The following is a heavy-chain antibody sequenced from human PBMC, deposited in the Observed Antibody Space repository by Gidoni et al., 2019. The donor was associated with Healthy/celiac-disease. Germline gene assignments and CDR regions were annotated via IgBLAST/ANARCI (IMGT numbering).Heavy chain of an antibody. J-gene: IGHJ6*02. CDR1: GYTFTSYD. CDR3: ARTLTSYQLEDYYGMDV. V-gene: IGHV1-8*01. CDR2: MNPNSGNT. Sequence: QVQLVQSGAEVKKPGASVKVSCKASGYTFTSYDINWVRQATGQGLEWIGWMNPNSGNTGYAQKFQGRVTMTRNTSISTAYMELSSLRSEDTAVYYCARTLTSYQLEDYYGMDVWGQGTTVTVSS. D-gene: IGHD1-1*01.